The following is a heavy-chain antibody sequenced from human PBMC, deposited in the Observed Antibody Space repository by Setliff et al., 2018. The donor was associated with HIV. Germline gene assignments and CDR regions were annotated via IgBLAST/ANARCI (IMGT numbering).Heavy chain of an antibody. CDR1: EATFTRSV. J-gene: IGHJ4*02. CDR2: FIPMFGAT. D-gene: IGHD3-3*01. CDR3: ARELKGVYDSWSSSDPPYYFDN. Sequence: SVKVPSKPLEATFTRSVFSWVRQAPGQGLQWMGRFIPMFGATKYAQGFQSRVKITADRSTSTVHMELRSLRSEDAAVYYCARELKGVYDSWSSSDPPYYFDNWGQGTLVTVSS. V-gene: IGHV1-69*06.